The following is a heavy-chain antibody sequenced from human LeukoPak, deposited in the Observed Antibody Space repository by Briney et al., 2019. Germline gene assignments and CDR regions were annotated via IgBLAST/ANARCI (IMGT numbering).Heavy chain of an antibody. CDR2: IRYDGSNK. CDR3: AKDSAVVVPAATDAFDI. Sequence: PGGSLRLSCAASGFTFSSYAMSWVRQAPGKGLEWVAFIRYDGSNKYYADSVKGRFTISRDNSKNTLYLQMNSLRAEDTAVYYCAKDSAVVVPAATDAFDIWGQGTMVTVSS. J-gene: IGHJ3*02. CDR1: GFTFSSYA. D-gene: IGHD2-2*01. V-gene: IGHV3-30*02.